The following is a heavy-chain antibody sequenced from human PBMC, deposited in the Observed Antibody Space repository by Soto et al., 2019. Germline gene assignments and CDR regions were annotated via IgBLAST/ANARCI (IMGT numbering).Heavy chain of an antibody. V-gene: IGHV4-4*07. CDR3: EREYYDFWSGSFSAELYGMDV. D-gene: IGHD3-3*01. CDR2: IYTSGST. CDR1: GGSISSYY. Sequence: PSETLSLTCTVSGGSISSYYWSWIRQPAGKGLEWIGRIYTSGSTNYNPSLKSRVTMSVDTSKNQFSLKLSSVTAADTAVYYCEREYYDFWSGSFSAELYGMDVWGQGTTVTVSS. J-gene: IGHJ6*02.